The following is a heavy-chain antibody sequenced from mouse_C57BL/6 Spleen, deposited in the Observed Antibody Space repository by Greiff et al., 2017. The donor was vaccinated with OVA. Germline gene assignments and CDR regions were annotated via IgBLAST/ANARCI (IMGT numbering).Heavy chain of an antibody. CDR3: AREGELGRGDAMDY. V-gene: IGHV3-6*01. CDR2: ISYDGSN. Sequence: VQLKESGPGLVKPSQSLSLTCSVTGYSITSGYYWNWIRQFPGNKLEWMGYISYDGSNNYNPSLKNRISITRDTSKNQFFLKLNSVTTEDTATYDCAREGELGRGDAMDYWGQGTSVTVSS. CDR1: GYSITSGYY. D-gene: IGHD4-1*01. J-gene: IGHJ4*01.